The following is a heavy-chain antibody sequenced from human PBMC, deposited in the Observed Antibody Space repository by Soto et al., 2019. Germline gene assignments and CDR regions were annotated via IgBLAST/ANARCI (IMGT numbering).Heavy chain of an antibody. J-gene: IGHJ4*02. CDR3: ARDAFLYSIGAYYDH. Sequence: QVRLVESGGGAVQPGDSLRLSCDGSGFTFSTYALHWVRQAPDKGLEWVAFISYTGAKQYYADSVKGRFTVSRDNSRNIASLQMTSLKPQDSAVYYCARDAFLYSIGAYYDHWGQGTLVTVSS. D-gene: IGHD4-4*01. CDR2: ISYTGAKQ. CDR1: GFTFSTYA. V-gene: IGHV3-30-3*01.